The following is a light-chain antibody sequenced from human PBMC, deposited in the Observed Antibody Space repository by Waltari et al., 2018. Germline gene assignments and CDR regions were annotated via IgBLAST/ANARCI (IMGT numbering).Light chain of an antibody. CDR1: SSDVGSYNR. J-gene: IGLJ1*01. Sequence: QSALTQPPSVSGSPGQSVTISCTGTSSDVGSYNRVSWYQQPPGTAPKLMIYEVSNRPSGVPGRFSASKSGNTASLTISGLQAEDEADYYCSSYTSSSLYVFGTGTKVTVL. CDR3: SSYTSSSLYV. V-gene: IGLV2-18*02. CDR2: EVS.